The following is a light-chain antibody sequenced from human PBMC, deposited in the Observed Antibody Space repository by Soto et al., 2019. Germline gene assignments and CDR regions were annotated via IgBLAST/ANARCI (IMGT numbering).Light chain of an antibody. CDR2: GAS. J-gene: IGKJ1*01. Sequence: DIQMTQSPSSLSASVGDRVTITCRARQGIANYLNWYQQKPGKAPKLLIYGASSLQSGVPSKFSGSGSGTDFTLTISSLQPEDFATYYCQQSFNNPRTFGQGTKVEFK. CDR1: QGIANY. CDR3: QQSFNNPRT. V-gene: IGKV1-39*01.